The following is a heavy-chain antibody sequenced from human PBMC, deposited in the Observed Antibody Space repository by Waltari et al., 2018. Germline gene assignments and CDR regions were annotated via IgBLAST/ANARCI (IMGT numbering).Heavy chain of an antibody. CDR2: IWYDGTNK. Sequence: QAQLVESGGGVVQPGRSLRLSCAMSGFTSRSYGMHWVRQTPGKGLEWVAVIWYDGTNKYYSDSVKGRFIISRDNSENTVYLEMNSLRAEDTAVYYCARDRDPWGYKYEGSGSAGYYGMDVWGQGTTVTVSS. J-gene: IGHJ6*02. CDR3: ARDRDPWGYKYEGSGSAGYYGMDV. D-gene: IGHD3-22*01. V-gene: IGHV3-33*01. CDR1: GFTSRSYG.